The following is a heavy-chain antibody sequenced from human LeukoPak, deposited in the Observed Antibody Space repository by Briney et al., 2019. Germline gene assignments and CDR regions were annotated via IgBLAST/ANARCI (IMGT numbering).Heavy chain of an antibody. D-gene: IGHD6-19*01. V-gene: IGHV3-53*01. Sequence: GGSLRRSCAASGFTGSSNYMSWVRQAPGQGLEWVAVIYSSGNKKYADSVKGRFTISRDNSKNTLYLDMNSLRAEDTAVYYCAGGALYSSGWLNRFDPWGQGTLVTVSS. J-gene: IGHJ5*02. CDR3: AGGALYSSGWLNRFDP. CDR2: IYSSGNK. CDR1: GFTGSSNY.